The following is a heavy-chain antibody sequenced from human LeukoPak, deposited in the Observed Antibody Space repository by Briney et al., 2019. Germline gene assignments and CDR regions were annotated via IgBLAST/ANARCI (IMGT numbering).Heavy chain of an antibody. Sequence: SETLSLTCTVSGGSISSYYWSWIRQPPGKGLEWIGYIYYSGSTNYNPSLKSRVTISVDTSKNQFSLKLSSVTAADTAVYYCARQTSYTADYWGQGTLVTVYS. CDR1: GGSISSYY. CDR3: ARQTSYTADY. D-gene: IGHD2-2*02. J-gene: IGHJ4*02. V-gene: IGHV4-59*08. CDR2: IYYSGST.